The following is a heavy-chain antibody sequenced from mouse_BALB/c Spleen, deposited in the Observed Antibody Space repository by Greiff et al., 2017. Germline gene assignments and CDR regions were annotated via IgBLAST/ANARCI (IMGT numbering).Heavy chain of an antibody. CDR2: INPGSGGT. J-gene: IGHJ4*01. V-gene: IGHV1-54*01. CDR3: ARSARATRYYAMDY. Sequence: LEESGAELVRPGTSVKVSCKASGYAFTNYLIEWVKQRPGQGLEWIGVINPGSGGTNYNEKFKGKATLTADKSSSTAYMQLSSLTSDDSAVYFCARSARATRYYAMDYWGQGTSVTVSS. CDR1: GYAFTNYL. D-gene: IGHD3-1*01.